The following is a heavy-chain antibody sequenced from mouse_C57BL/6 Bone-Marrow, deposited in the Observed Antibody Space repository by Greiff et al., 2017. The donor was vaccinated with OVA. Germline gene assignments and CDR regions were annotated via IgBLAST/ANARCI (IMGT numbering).Heavy chain of an antibody. V-gene: IGHV1-64*01. D-gene: IGHD1-1*01. Sequence: QVQLQQPGAELVKPGASVKLSCKASGYTFTSYWMHWVKQRPGQGLEWIGMIHPNSGSTNYNEKFKSKATLTVDKSSSTAYMQLSILTSEDSAVYYCEQFITTVVAHFDYWGQGTTLTVSS. CDR2: IHPNSGST. CDR3: EQFITTVVAHFDY. J-gene: IGHJ2*01. CDR1: GYTFTSYW.